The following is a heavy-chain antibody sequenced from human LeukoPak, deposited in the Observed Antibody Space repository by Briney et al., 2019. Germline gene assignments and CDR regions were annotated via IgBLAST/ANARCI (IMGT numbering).Heavy chain of an antibody. D-gene: IGHD3-9*01. Sequence: SETLSLTCTVSGGSISSYYWSWIRQPPGKGLEWIGYIYYSGSTNYNPSLKSRVTISVDTSKNQSSLKLSSVTAADTAVYYCARVPPRFYDILTGYYRGAFDIWGQGTMVTVSS. CDR3: ARVPPRFYDILTGYYRGAFDI. CDR1: GGSISSYY. V-gene: IGHV4-59*01. CDR2: IYYSGST. J-gene: IGHJ3*02.